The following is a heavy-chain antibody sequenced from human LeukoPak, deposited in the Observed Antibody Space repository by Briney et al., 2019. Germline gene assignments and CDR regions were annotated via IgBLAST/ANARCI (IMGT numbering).Heavy chain of an antibody. CDR2: ISSGNTYT. CDR3: AREGYISGYGVIDY. Sequence: GGSLRLSCAASGFTFTDYSMKWVRQTPGKGLEWVSSISSGNTYTYYGDSVKGRFTISRDNAKNSLYLQMNSLRAEDTAVYYCAREGYISGYGVIDYWGQGTLVTVSS. V-gene: IGHV3-21*01. CDR1: GFTFTDYS. J-gene: IGHJ4*02. D-gene: IGHD5-18*01.